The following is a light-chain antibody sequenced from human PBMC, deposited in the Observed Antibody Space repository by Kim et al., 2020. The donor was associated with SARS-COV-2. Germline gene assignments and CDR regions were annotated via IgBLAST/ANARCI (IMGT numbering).Light chain of an antibody. J-gene: IGLJ3*02. CDR3: QTWGTGIQGV. CDR2: LNSDGSH. CDR1: SGHSSYA. V-gene: IGLV4-69*01. Sequence: QPVLPQSPSASASLGPSVKLTCTLSSGHSSYAIAWHQQQPEKGPRYLMKLNSDGSHSKGDGIPDRLSGSSSGAERYLTISSLQSEDEADYYCQTWGTGIQGVLGGGTQGTV.